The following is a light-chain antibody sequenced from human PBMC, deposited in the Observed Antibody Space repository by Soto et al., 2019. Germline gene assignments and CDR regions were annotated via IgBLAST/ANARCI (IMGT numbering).Light chain of an antibody. CDR2: GVS. Sequence: EIVLTQSPGTLSLSPGETATLSCRASQSVIGRQLAWYQHKPGQAPRLLIYGVSTRATGIPDRFTGSGSGTDFTLTISRLEPEDFAVFYCQVYGPSPPITFGQGTRLEI. V-gene: IGKV3-20*01. J-gene: IGKJ5*01. CDR3: QVYGPSPPIT. CDR1: QSVIGRQ.